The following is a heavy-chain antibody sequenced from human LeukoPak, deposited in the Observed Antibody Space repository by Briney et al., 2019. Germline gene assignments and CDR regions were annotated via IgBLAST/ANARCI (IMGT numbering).Heavy chain of an antibody. V-gene: IGHV3-7*01. CDR3: ARGGQAGTGDL. CDR1: GFTFRSYW. Sequence: GGSLRLSCAASGFTFRSYWMTWVRQSPGKGLEWVANIKQDGSETYHIDSVKGRFTISRDNAKDSLYLEMNSLRAEDTAVYYCARGGQAGTGDLWGQGTLVTVSS. CDR2: IKQDGSET. J-gene: IGHJ5*02. D-gene: IGHD3-10*01.